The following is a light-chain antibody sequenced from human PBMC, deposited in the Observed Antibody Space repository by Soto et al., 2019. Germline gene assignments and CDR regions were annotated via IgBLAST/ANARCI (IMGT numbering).Light chain of an antibody. CDR2: AAS. J-gene: IGKJ1*01. CDR1: QGISNF. CDR3: QKYNSAAWT. V-gene: IGKV1-27*01. Sequence: DIQMTQSPSSLSASVGDRVTITCRASQGISNFLAWYQQQPGKVPKLLIYAASTLQSGVPSRFSGSGSGTDFTLTISSLQPEDVATYYCQKYNSAAWTFGQGTKVEIK.